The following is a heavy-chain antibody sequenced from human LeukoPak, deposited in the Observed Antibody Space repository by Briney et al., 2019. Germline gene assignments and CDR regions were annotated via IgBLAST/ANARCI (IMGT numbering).Heavy chain of an antibody. V-gene: IGHV1-18*01. CDR1: GYTFTSYG. CDR3: ARDYYDSSGYYSPLNY. Sequence: GASVKVSCKASGYTFTSYGISWVRQAPGQGLEWIGWISAYNGNTNYAQKLQGRVTMTTDTSTSTAYMELRSLRSDDTAVYYCARDYYDSSGYYSPLNYWGQGTLVTVSS. CDR2: ISAYNGNT. J-gene: IGHJ4*02. D-gene: IGHD3-22*01.